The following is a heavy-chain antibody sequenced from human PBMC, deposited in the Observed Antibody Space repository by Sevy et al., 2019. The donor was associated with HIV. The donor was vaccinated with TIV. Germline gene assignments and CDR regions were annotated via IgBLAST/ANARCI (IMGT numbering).Heavy chain of an antibody. V-gene: IGHV3-48*03. Sequence: GGSLRLSCAVSGFTFSSYEMNWVRQAPGKGLEWVSYISDSGANIYYADSVKGRFTISRDSAKNSLYLQMNSLRAEDTAFYYCVRAIPNSCPAFDIWGQGTMVTVSS. CDR1: GFTFSSYE. CDR2: ISDSGANI. J-gene: IGHJ3*02. D-gene: IGHD1-1*01. CDR3: VRAIPNSCPAFDI.